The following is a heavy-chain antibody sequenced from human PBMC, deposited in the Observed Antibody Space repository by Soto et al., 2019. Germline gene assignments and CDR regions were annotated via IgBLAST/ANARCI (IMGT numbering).Heavy chain of an antibody. CDR2: INAGNGNT. V-gene: IGHV1-3*01. Sequence: GASVKFSCTASGYPFTSYAMHWVRHAPEQRLEWMGWINAGNGNTKYSQKFQGRVTITRDTSANTAYMELSSLRYEDKAVYFCERVSGTGGYTYGLDYWGQGTVVTVSS. J-gene: IGHJ4*02. CDR1: GYPFTSYA. D-gene: IGHD5-18*01. CDR3: ERVSGTGGYTYGLDY.